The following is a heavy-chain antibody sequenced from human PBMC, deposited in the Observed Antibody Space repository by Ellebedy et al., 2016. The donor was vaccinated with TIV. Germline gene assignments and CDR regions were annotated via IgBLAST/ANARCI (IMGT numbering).Heavy chain of an antibody. V-gene: IGHV1-3*01. Sequence: ASVKVSCKASGYTFTTYAVHWVRQAPGQGLEWMGWINPGNAVAQYSQNFQGRVTITRDTSATTAYMELNSLRSEDTAVYYCAREGGVVGFRAFDYWGQGILVTVSS. J-gene: IGHJ4*02. CDR1: GYTFTTYA. CDR2: INPGNAVA. D-gene: IGHD1-26*01. CDR3: AREGGVVGFRAFDY.